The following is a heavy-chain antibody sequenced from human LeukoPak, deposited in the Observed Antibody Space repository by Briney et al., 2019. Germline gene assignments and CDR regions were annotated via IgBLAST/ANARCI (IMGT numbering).Heavy chain of an antibody. CDR3: ARERDCSSTSCYVNDY. Sequence: PGGSLRLSCAASGFTFSSYGMHWVRQAPGKGLEWVAVIWYDGSNKYYADSVKGRFTISRDNSKNALYLQMNSLRAEDTAVYYCARERDCSSTSCYVNDYWGQGTLVTVSS. D-gene: IGHD2-2*01. CDR2: IWYDGSNK. J-gene: IGHJ4*02. V-gene: IGHV3-33*01. CDR1: GFTFSSYG.